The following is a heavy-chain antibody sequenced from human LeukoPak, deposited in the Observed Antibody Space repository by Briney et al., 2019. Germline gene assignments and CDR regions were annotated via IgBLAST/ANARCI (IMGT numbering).Heavy chain of an antibody. D-gene: IGHD4-17*01. V-gene: IGHV3-48*03. J-gene: IGHJ5*02. CDR3: ARGALRSGSWFDP. Sequence: GGSLRLSCAASGFTFSSYGMNWVRQAPGKGLEWVSYISSSGSPIYYADSVKGRFTISRDNAKNSLYLQMNSLRAEDTAVYYCARGALRSGSWFDPWGQGTLVTVSS. CDR1: GFTFSSYG. CDR2: ISSSGSPI.